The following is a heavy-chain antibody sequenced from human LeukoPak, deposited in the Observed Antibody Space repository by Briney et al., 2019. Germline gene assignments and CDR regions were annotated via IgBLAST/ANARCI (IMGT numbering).Heavy chain of an antibody. CDR3: ARDTAARYYYYYYMDV. J-gene: IGHJ6*03. D-gene: IGHD6-6*01. CDR1: GYSISSGYY. CDR2: IYHSGST. Sequence: SATLSLTCTVSGYSISSGYYWGWIRQPPGKGLEWIGSIYHSGSTNYNPSLKSRVTISVDKSKNQFSLKLSSVTAADTAVYYCARDTAARYYYYYYMDVWGKGTTVTVSS. V-gene: IGHV4-38-2*02.